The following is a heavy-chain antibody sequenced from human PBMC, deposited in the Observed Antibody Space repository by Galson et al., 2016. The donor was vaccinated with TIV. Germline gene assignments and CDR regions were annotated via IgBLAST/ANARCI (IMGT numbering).Heavy chain of an antibody. CDR1: GFTFGNYW. V-gene: IGHV3-7*01. J-gene: IGHJ3*02. D-gene: IGHD3-3*01. CDR2: IDKDGNEK. CDR3: ARLLEWTHEAFDT. Sequence: SLRLSCAASGFTFGNYWMSWVRQAPGKGLEWVANIDKDGNEKYYVDSVKGRFTIYRDNAKNTRYLQMNSLRAEDMAIFYCARLLEWTHEAFDTWGQGTMVTVSA.